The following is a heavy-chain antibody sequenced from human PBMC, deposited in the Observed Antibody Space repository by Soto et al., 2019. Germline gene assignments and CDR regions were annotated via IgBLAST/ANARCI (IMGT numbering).Heavy chain of an antibody. J-gene: IGHJ5*02. CDR1: GGSISSGGYY. Sequence: QVQLQESGPGLVKPSQTLSLTCTVSGGSISSGGYYWSWIRQHPGKGLEWIGYIYYRGSTYYNPSRKSLVTISVDTSKNQFSLKLSSVTAADTAVYYCARGGYCSGGSCYSVDWFDPWGQGTLVTVSS. CDR2: IYYRGST. V-gene: IGHV4-31*01. CDR3: ARGGYCSGGSCYSVDWFDP. D-gene: IGHD2-15*01.